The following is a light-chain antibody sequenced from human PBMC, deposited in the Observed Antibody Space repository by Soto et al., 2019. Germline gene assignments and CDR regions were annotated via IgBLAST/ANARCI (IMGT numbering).Light chain of an antibody. J-gene: IGLJ1*01. V-gene: IGLV2-14*01. CDR1: SSDVGGYNY. CDR3: DSYTSSRAYV. Sequence: QSLLTQPASVSGSPGQSITISCTGTSSDVGGYNYVSWYQQQSGKAPKLIIHEVSNRPSGVSNRFPGSKSGNTASLTTSGLQAEDEADYYCDSYTSSRAYVFGIGTKVT. CDR2: EVS.